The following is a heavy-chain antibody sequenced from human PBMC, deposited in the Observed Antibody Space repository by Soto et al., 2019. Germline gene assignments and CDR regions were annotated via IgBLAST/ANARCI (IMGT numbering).Heavy chain of an antibody. D-gene: IGHD3-3*01. Sequence: PSETLSLTCTVSGGSISSSSYYWGWIRQPPGKGLEWIGSIYYSGSTYYNPSLKSRVTISVDTSKNQFSLKLSSVTAADTAVYYCARHQSGDFWTEEKYGMDVWGQGTTVTVSS. CDR3: ARHQSGDFWTEEKYGMDV. V-gene: IGHV4-39*01. CDR2: IYYSGST. CDR1: GGSISSSSYY. J-gene: IGHJ6*02.